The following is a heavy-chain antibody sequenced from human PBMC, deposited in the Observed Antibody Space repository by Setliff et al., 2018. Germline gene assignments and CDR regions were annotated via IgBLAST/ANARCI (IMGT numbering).Heavy chain of an antibody. CDR1: GGSISSYY. CDR2: IYYSGST. Sequence: PSETLSLTCTVSGGSISSYYWSWIRQPPGKRLEWIGCIYYSGSTNYNPSLESRVTISVDTSKNQFSLRLNSATAADTAVYYCARRRGAFDYWGQGTLVTVSS. V-gene: IGHV4-59*01. J-gene: IGHJ4*02. CDR3: ARRRGAFDY.